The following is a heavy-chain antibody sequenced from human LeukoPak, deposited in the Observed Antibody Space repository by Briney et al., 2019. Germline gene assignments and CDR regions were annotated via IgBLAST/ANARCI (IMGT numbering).Heavy chain of an antibody. CDR2: IYYSGST. CDR3: ARDTLLYCSSTSCHTFDY. D-gene: IGHD2-2*01. Sequence: SETLCLTCTVSGGSISSYYWSWIRQPPGKGLEWIGYIYYSGSTNYNPSLKSRVTISVDTSKNQFSLKLSSVTAADTAVYYCARDTLLYCSSTSCHTFDYWGQGTLVTVSS. J-gene: IGHJ4*02. V-gene: IGHV4-59*01. CDR1: GGSISSYY.